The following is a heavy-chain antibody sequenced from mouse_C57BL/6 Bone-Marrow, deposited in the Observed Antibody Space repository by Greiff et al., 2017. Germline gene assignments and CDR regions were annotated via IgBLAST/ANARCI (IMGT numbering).Heavy chain of an antibody. J-gene: IGHJ2*01. CDR1: GFSLTSYG. D-gene: IGHD2-1*01. Sequence: VKLMESGPGLVQPSQSLSITCTVSGFSLTSYGVHWVRQSPGKGLAWLGVIWRGGSTDYNAAFMSRLSITKDNSKSQVFFKMNSLQADDTAIYYCAKNRAYGNCYFDYWGQGTTLTVSS. V-gene: IGHV2-5*01. CDR3: AKNRAYGNCYFDY. CDR2: IWRGGST.